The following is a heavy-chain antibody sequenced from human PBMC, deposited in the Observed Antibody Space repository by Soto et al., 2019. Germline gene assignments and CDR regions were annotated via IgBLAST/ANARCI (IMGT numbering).Heavy chain of an antibody. J-gene: IGHJ4*02. Sequence: QVQLVQSGAEVKKPGASVKVSCKASGYTFTRYAMHWVRQAPGQRLEWMGWINAGNGNTKYSQKFQGRVTITRDTSASTAYLELSSLRSEDTAVYYCARSIGVVTAADYWGQGTLVTVSS. CDR1: GYTFTRYA. D-gene: IGHD2-21*02. CDR3: ARSIGVVTAADY. CDR2: INAGNGNT. V-gene: IGHV1-3*01.